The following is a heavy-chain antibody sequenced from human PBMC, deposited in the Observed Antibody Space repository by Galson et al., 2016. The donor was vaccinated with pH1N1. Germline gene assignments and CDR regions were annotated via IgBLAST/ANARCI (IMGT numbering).Heavy chain of an antibody. CDR3: AKEIQRESYGMDV. J-gene: IGHJ6*02. CDR2: VNWDGTST. Sequence: SLRLSCAASGFSFHDYTMHWVRQSPGKGLEWVSLVNWDGTSTYYADYVRGRFTVSRDNSKNSLYLQMNSLRSEDTALYYCAKEIQRESYGMDVWGRGTTVTVSS. V-gene: IGHV3-43*01. D-gene: IGHD3-10*01. CDR1: GFSFHDYT.